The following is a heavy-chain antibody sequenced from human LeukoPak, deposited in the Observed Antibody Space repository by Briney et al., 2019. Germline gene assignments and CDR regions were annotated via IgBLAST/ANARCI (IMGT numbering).Heavy chain of an antibody. CDR3: ARPTATHCSSTSCPFDY. J-gene: IGHJ4*02. D-gene: IGHD2-2*01. V-gene: IGHV3-30*03. CDR2: ISYDGSNK. Sequence: GGSLRLSCAASGFTFSSYAMHWVRQAPGKGLEWVAVISYDGSNKYYADSVKGRFTISRDNAKNSLYLQMNSLRAEDTAVYYCARPTATHCSSTSCPFDYWGQGTLVTVSS. CDR1: GFTFSSYA.